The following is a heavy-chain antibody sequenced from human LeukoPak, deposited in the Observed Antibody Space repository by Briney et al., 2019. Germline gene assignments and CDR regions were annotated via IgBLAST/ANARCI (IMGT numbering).Heavy chain of an antibody. CDR2: IWYDGSNK. J-gene: IGHJ6*02. D-gene: IGHD6-13*01. CDR1: GFTFSSYG. CDR3: ARDPYSSSWYYYYYGMDV. V-gene: IGHV3-33*01. Sequence: GGSLGLSCAASGFTFSSYGMHWVCQAPGKGLEWVAVIWYDGSNKYYADSVKGRFTISKDNSKNTLYLQMNSLRAEDTAVYYCARDPYSSSWYYYYYGMDVWGQGTTVTVSS.